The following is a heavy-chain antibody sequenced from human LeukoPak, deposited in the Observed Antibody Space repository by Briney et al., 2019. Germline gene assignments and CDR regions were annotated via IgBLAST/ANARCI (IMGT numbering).Heavy chain of an antibody. D-gene: IGHD6-13*01. CDR3: ATLGAAGYYFDY. CDR1: GGTFSSYA. Sequence: ASVKVSCKASGGTFSSYAISWVRQAPGQGLEWMGGFDPEDGETIYAQKFQGRVTMTEDTSTDTAYMELSSLRSEDTAVYYCATLGAAGYYFDYWGQGTLVTVSS. CDR2: FDPEDGET. J-gene: IGHJ4*02. V-gene: IGHV1-24*01.